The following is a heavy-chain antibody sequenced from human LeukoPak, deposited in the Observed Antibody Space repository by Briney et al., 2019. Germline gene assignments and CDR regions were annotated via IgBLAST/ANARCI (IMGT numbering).Heavy chain of an antibody. CDR3: SRDSRNYYDSRGGGDDAFDI. CDR1: GYAFTGYS. D-gene: IGHD3-22*01. Sequence: GASVKVSCEASGYAFTGYSIHWVRQAPGQGLEWMGWINPNSGGTNFAQNFQGRVTMTRDTSISTAYMELSRLTTDDTAVYYCSRDSRNYYDSRGGGDDAFDIWGQGTMVTVSP. V-gene: IGHV1-2*02. J-gene: IGHJ3*02. CDR2: INPNSGGT.